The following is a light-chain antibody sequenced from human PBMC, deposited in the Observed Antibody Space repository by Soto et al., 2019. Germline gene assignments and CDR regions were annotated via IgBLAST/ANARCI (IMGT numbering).Light chain of an antibody. CDR3: QQYGSSSWT. J-gene: IGKJ1*01. CDR1: QSISSSY. Sequence: LSPGKRATLPCRASQSISSSYLAWYQQRPGQAPRLLIYGASSRATGIPDRFSGSGSGTEFTLTISRLEPEDFAVYYCQQYGSSSWTFGQGTKVDIK. V-gene: IGKV3-20*01. CDR2: GAS.